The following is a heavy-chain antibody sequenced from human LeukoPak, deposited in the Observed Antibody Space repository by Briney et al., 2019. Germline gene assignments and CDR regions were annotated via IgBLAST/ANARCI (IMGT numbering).Heavy chain of an antibody. CDR2: INAGNDNT. CDR3: ARDLGYCTGSTCYPNWFDP. Sequence: ASVKVSCKASGYTFTSYAMHWVRQAPGQRLEWMGWINAGNDNTKYSQKFQGRVTITRDTSASTAYMELNSLRSEDTAVYYCARDLGYCTGSTCYPNWFDPWGQGTLVTVS. V-gene: IGHV1-3*01. D-gene: IGHD2-15*01. J-gene: IGHJ5*02. CDR1: GYTFTSYA.